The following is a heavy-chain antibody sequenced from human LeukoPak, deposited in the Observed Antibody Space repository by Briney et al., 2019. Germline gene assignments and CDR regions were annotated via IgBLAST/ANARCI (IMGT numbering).Heavy chain of an antibody. CDR2: MNPNSGNT. V-gene: IGHV1-8*01. Sequence: GASVKVSCKASGYTFTSYDINWVRQATGQGLEWMGWMNPNSGNTGYAQKFQGRVTMTRNTSISTVYMELSSLRSEDTAVYYCARAGDIVVVPAAPEYYYYYGMDVWGQGTTVTVSS. J-gene: IGHJ6*02. D-gene: IGHD2-2*01. CDR1: GYTFTSYD. CDR3: ARAGDIVVVPAAPEYYYYYGMDV.